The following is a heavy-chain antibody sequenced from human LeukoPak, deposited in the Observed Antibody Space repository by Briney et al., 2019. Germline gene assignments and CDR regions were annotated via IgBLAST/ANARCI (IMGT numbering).Heavy chain of an antibody. CDR3: ARDGLGLEWLLRENDAFDI. CDR1: GFTFSSYS. J-gene: IGHJ3*02. V-gene: IGHV3-21*01. Sequence: KLGGSLRLSCAASGFTFSSYSMNWVRQAPGKGLEWVSSISSSSSYIYYADSVKGRFTISRDNAKNSLYLQMNSLRAEDTAVYYCARDGLGLEWLLRENDAFDIWGQGTMVTVSS. CDR2: ISSSSSYI. D-gene: IGHD3-3*01.